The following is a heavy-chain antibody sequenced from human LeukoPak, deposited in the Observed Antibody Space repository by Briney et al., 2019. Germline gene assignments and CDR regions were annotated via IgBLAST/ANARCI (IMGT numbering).Heavy chain of an antibody. CDR3: ATHLGVSGSKYYYYMDV. CDR1: GFTFSSHG. V-gene: IGHV3-23*01. J-gene: IGHJ6*03. Sequence: GGTLRLSCAASGFTFSSHGMNWVRQAPGKGLEWVSGISGSGGRTYYADSVKGRFTISRDNSNHMLYLQMNSLIAEDTAVYYCATHLGVSGSKYYYYMDVWGKGTTVTVSS. D-gene: IGHD3-10*01. CDR2: ISGSGGRT.